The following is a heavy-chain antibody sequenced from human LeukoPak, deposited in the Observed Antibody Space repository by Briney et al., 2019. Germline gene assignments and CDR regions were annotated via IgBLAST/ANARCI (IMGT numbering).Heavy chain of an antibody. CDR3: ARVVAVAEDYYYYMDV. CDR1: EFSPTTYY. CDR2: IIPIFGTA. J-gene: IGHJ6*03. V-gene: IGHV1-69*13. D-gene: IGHD6-19*01. Sequence: SVNVSSKASEFSPTTYYIHWVRQAPGQGLEWMGGIIPIFGTANYAQKFQGRVTITADESTSTAYMELSSLRSEDTAVYYCARVVAVAEDYYYYMDVWGKGTTVTVSS.